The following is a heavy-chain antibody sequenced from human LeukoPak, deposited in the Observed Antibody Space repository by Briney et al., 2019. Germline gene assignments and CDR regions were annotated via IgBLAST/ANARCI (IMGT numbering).Heavy chain of an antibody. D-gene: IGHD6-13*01. CDR2: INHSGST. J-gene: IGHJ4*02. CDR1: GGSFSGYY. CDR3: ARVSGDFDY. Sequence: SETLSLTCAVYGGSFSGYYWSWIRQPPGKGLEWIGEINHSGSTNYNPSLKGRVTISVDTSKNQFSLELSSVTAADTAVYYCARVSGDFDYWGQGTLVTVSS. V-gene: IGHV4-34*01.